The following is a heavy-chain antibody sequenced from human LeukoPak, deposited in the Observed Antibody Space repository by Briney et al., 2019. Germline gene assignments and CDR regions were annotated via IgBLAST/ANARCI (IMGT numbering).Heavy chain of an antibody. J-gene: IGHJ4*02. CDR2: ISAYNGNT. Sequence: GASVKVSCKASGYTFTSYGISWVRQAPGQGLEWMGWISAYNGNTNYAQKLQGRVTMTTDTSTSTAYMELRSLRSDDTAVYYCARSPFVVVTAPHDYWGQGTLVTVSS. CDR1: GYTFTSYG. CDR3: ARSPFVVVTAPHDY. D-gene: IGHD2-21*02. V-gene: IGHV1-18*01.